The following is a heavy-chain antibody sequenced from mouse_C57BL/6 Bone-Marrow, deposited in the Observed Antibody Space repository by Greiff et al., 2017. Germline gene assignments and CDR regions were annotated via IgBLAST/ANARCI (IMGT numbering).Heavy chain of an antibody. CDR2: IYPGSGST. Sequence: QVQLKQPGAELVKPGASVKLSCKASGYTFTSYWMHWVKQRPGQGLEWIGDIYPGSGSTNYNEKFKSKATLTVDTSSSTAYMQRSSLTSGDSAVYYCARDWGLLRGGFAYWGQGTLVTVSA. D-gene: IGHD1-1*01. V-gene: IGHV1-55*01. J-gene: IGHJ3*01. CDR3: ARDWGLLRGGFAY. CDR1: GYTFTSYW.